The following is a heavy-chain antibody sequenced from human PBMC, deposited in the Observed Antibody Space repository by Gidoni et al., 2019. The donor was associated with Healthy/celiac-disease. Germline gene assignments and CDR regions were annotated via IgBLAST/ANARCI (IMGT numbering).Heavy chain of an antibody. D-gene: IGHD6-19*01. CDR3: AREPGYSSCYNWFDP. V-gene: IGHV1-69*06. CDR1: GGTFSSYA. J-gene: IGHJ5*02. CDR2: IIPIFGTA. Sequence: QAQLVQSGAEVQKPGSSVKVSGKAAGGTFSSYAISWVRQAPGQGLGWMGGIIPIFGTANYAQKFQCRVTITADKSPSTTCLELSSLRSEDTAVYYCAREPGYSSCYNWFDPWGHGTLVTVSS.